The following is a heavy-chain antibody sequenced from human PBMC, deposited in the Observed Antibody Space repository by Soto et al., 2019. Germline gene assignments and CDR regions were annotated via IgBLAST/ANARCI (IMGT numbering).Heavy chain of an antibody. V-gene: IGHV4-59*01. J-gene: IGHJ4*02. CDR2: IYYSGST. D-gene: IGHD3-10*01. CDR3: ARGRITMVRGAYRDFWGPYYFDY. Sequence: PSETLSLTCTVSGGSISSYYWSWIRQPPGKGLEWIGYIYYSGSTNYNPSLKSRVTISVDTSKNQFSLKLSSVTAADTAVYYCARGRITMVRGAYRDFWGPYYFDYWGQGTLVTVSS. CDR1: GGSISSYY.